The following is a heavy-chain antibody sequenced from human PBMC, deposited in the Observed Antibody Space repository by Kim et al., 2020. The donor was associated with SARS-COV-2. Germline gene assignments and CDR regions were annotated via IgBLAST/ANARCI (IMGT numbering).Heavy chain of an antibody. CDR3: ARDPFGSGTYYYYYYGMDV. Sequence: SETLSLTCIVSGGSISSGSYYWGWIRQPPGKGLEWIGSIYFSGTTYYNPSLKSRVTISVDTSKNHFSLKLTSVTAADTAVYYCARDPFGSGTYYYYYYGMDVWGQGTTVTVSS. J-gene: IGHJ6*02. V-gene: IGHV4-39*07. D-gene: IGHD3-10*01. CDR2: IYFSGTT. CDR1: GGSISSGSYY.